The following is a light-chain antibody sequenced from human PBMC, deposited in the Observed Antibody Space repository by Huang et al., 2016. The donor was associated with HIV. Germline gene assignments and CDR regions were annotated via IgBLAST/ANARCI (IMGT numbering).Light chain of an antibody. Sequence: EIVMTQSPATLSVSPGERATLSCRASQSVGSNLAWYQQKPGQAPRLLIYGASTRATGIPARFSGSGSGTEFTLTINSLQSEDFAVYYCQQYNNWRTYTFGQGTKLEIK. V-gene: IGKV3-15*01. CDR2: GAS. CDR3: QQYNNWRTYT. CDR1: QSVGSN. J-gene: IGKJ2*01.